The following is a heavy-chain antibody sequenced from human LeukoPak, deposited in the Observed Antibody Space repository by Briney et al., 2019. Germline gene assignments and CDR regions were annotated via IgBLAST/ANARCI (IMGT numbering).Heavy chain of an antibody. Sequence: GGSLRLSCAASGFTFSSYSMIWVRPAPGKGLEGVEYVSTGSSNIYYADPVKGRLTLSRDNAKNSLYLQMNSLRDEDTAVYYCARDVERTGGTYYYGSGSPRGWGQGTLVTVSS. V-gene: IGHV3-48*02. CDR2: VSTGSSNI. J-gene: IGHJ4*02. CDR3: ARDVERTGGTYYYGSGSPRG. CDR1: GFTFSSYS. D-gene: IGHD3-10*01.